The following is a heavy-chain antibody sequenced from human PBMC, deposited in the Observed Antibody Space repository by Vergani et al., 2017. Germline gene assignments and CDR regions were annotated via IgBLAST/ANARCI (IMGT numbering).Heavy chain of an antibody. CDR2: IYYSGST. CDR3: AGHQVKRVVIATPNWFDP. J-gene: IGHJ5*02. CDR1: GGSISSSSYY. D-gene: IGHD2-15*01. V-gene: IGHV4-39*01. Sequence: QLQLQESSPGLVKPSETLSLTCTVSGGSISSSSYYWGWIRQPPGKGLEWIGSIYYSGSTYYNPSLKSRVTISVDTSKNQFSLKLSSVTAADTAVYYCAGHQVKRVVIATPNWFDPWGQGTLVTVSS.